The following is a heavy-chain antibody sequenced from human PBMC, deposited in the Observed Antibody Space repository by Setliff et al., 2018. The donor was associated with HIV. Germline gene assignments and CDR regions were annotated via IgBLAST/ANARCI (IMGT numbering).Heavy chain of an antibody. J-gene: IGHJ4*02. CDR3: ARKGNWNYPYDY. CDR1: GDTDFY. Sequence: SETLSLTCTVSGDTDFYWSWIRQSPGKGLEWIGYIHASGKANYNPSLKSRVTISLDTSKNQLSLKLRSVTAADTAVYYCARKGNWNYPYDYWGPGTLVTVSS. CDR2: IHASGKA. D-gene: IGHD1-7*01. V-gene: IGHV4-4*09.